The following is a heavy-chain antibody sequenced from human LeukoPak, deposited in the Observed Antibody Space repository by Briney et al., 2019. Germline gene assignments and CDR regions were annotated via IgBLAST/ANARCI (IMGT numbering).Heavy chain of an antibody. CDR2: IYYSGST. V-gene: IGHV4-31*03. Sequence: SETLSLTCTVSGGSISSGGYYWSWIRQHPGKGLEWIGYIYYSGSTYYNPSLKSRVTISVDTSKNQFSLKLSSVTAADTAVYYCARDAFYGSGSYYQVYYYYGMDVWGQGTTVTVSS. J-gene: IGHJ6*02. D-gene: IGHD3-10*01. CDR1: GGSISSGGYY. CDR3: ARDAFYGSGSYYQVYYYYGMDV.